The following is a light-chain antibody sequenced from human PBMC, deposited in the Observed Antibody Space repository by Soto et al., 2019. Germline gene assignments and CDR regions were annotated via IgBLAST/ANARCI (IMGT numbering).Light chain of an antibody. J-gene: IGLJ1*01. CDR3: KSFAGSNTYV. CDR1: KNDIGVYDF. CDR2: EVV. V-gene: IGLV2-8*01. Sequence: QSVLTQPPCASGSPGQSVTISCTGTKNDIGVYDFVSWYQHHPGKAPRLIIYEVVQRPSGVPDRLSGSKPGNTASLTVSGLQAADEADYFCKSFAGSNTYVYGRGTKVTVL.